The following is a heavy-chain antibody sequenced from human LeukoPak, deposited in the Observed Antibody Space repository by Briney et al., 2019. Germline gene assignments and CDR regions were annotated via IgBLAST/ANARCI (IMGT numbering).Heavy chain of an antibody. CDR2: IYTSGST. J-gene: IGHJ5*02. Sequence: PSETLSLTCTVSGGSISSYYWSWIRQPAGKGLEWIGRIYTSGSTNYNPSLKSRVTMSVDTSKNQFSLKLSSVTAADTAEYYCARDKGYGSGSYSGRNWFDPWGQGTLVTVSS. V-gene: IGHV4-4*07. CDR3: ARDKGYGSGSYSGRNWFDP. D-gene: IGHD3-10*01. CDR1: GGSISSYY.